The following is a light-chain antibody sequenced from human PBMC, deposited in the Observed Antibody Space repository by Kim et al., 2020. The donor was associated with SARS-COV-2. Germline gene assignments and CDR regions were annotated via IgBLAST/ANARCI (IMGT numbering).Light chain of an antibody. J-gene: IGKJ2*01. CDR1: QRIDAW. CDR2: RAS. Sequence: DIQMTQSPSTLSASVGDRVTITCRASQRIDAWLAWYQQKPGKGPSLLIYRASTLHSGVPSRFSGSGSGTQFTLTISSLQPDDFATYYCLQSNSYPYTFGQGTKL. V-gene: IGKV1-5*03. CDR3: LQSNSYPYT.